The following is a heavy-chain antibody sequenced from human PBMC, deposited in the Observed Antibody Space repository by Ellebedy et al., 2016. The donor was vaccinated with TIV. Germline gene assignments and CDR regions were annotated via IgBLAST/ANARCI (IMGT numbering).Heavy chain of an antibody. V-gene: IGHV4-34*01. CDR1: GGSFSGYY. J-gene: IGHJ4*02. Sequence: MPSETLSLTCAVYGGSFSGYYWSWIRQLPGKGLEWIGEINHSGSTNYNPSLKSRVTISVDTSKNQFSLKLSSVTAADTAVYYCARGGGVGRWHTAMASHYFDYWGQGTLVTVSS. CDR2: INHSGST. CDR3: ARGGGVGRWHTAMASHYFDY. D-gene: IGHD5-18*01.